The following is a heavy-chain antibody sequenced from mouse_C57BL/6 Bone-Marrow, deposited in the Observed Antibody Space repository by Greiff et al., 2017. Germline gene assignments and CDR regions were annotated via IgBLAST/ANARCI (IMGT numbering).Heavy chain of an antibody. Sequence: QVTLKVCGPGILQPSQTLSLTCSFSGFSLSTFGMGVGWIRQPSGKGLEWLAHIWWDDDKYYNPALKSRLTIFQDTSKNQVFLKIDHVDTADTSTYYCARMRRTMAPNWDPYYLDYWGQGTTLTVSS. D-gene: IGHD4-1*01. V-gene: IGHV8-8*01. CDR2: IWWDDDK. J-gene: IGHJ2*01. CDR1: GFSLSTFGMG. CDR3: ARMRRTMAPNWDPYYLDY.